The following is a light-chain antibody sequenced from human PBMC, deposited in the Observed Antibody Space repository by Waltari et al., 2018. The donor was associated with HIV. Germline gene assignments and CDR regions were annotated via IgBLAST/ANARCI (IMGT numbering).Light chain of an antibody. V-gene: IGKV1-17*01. J-gene: IGKJ2*01. Sequence: DIQMTQSLSSLSASVGDRVTITCRASEGIRNDFDWYQHKPGTPLRRLIYSASTLQSGVSSRVNDSGSGTEFTLTISSLQPGDSATYCCLQHYDYPRSFGQGTKLGI. CDR3: LQHYDYPRS. CDR2: SAS. CDR1: EGIRND.